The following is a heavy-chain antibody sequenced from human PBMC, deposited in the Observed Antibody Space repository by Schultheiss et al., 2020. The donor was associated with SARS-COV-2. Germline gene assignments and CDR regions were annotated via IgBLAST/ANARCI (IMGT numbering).Heavy chain of an antibody. CDR2: INWNGGST. J-gene: IGHJ4*02. Sequence: GGSLRLSCAASGFTFDDYGMSWVRQAPGKGLEWVSGINWNGGSTGYADSVKGRFTISRDNAKNSLYLQMNSLRAEDTALYYCAKDNGDYVFDYWGQGTLVTVSS. D-gene: IGHD4-17*01. CDR3: AKDNGDYVFDY. V-gene: IGHV3-20*04. CDR1: GFTFDDYG.